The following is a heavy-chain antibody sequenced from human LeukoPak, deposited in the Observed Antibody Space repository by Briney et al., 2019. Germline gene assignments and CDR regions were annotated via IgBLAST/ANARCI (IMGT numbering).Heavy chain of an antibody. D-gene: IGHD2-2*01. CDR2: ISSSSSYI. J-gene: IGHJ4*02. V-gene: IGHV3-21*01. CDR3: VPLFRCSSTSCYADFDY. CDR1: GFTFSSYS. Sequence: GGPLRLSCAASGFTFSSYSMNWVRQAPGKGLEWVSSISSSSSYIYYADSVKGRFTISRDNAKNSLYLQMNSLRAEDTAVYYCVPLFRCSSTSCYADFDYWGQGTLVTVSS.